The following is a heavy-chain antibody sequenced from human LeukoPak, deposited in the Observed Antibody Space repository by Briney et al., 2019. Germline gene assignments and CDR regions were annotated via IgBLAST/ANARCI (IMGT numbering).Heavy chain of an antibody. CDR3: ARVPRGKWFDP. Sequence: PGGSLRLSCAASGFTFANAWMTWVRQAPGKGLEWVSGISGDNTFYADSVKGRFAISRDSSKNTLYLQMNGLRAEDTAIYYCARVPRGKWFDPWGQGTLVTVSS. V-gene: IGHV3-53*01. CDR1: GFTFANAW. J-gene: IGHJ5*02. CDR2: ISGDNT.